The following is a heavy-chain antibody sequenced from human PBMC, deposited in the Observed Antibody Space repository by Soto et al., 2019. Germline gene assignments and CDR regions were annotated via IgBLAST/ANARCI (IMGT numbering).Heavy chain of an antibody. J-gene: IGHJ4*02. V-gene: IGHV1-69*05. CDR3: ARDRSGWLFDY. CDR1: GGTFSSYA. CDR2: INPIFGGT. Sequence: SVKVSCKASGGTFSSYAISWVRQAPGQGLEWMGGINPIFGGTNYAQKFQGRVTMTRDKSTSTAYMELSRLRSDDTAVYYCARDRSGWLFDYWGQGTLVTVSS. D-gene: IGHD6-19*01.